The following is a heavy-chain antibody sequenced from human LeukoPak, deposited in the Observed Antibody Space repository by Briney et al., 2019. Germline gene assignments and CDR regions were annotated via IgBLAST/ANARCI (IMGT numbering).Heavy chain of an antibody. D-gene: IGHD6-13*01. CDR3: AKGMENGGSSWSLYYYYGMDV. CDR2: ISWNSGSI. V-gene: IGHV3-9*01. CDR1: GFTFNDYA. Sequence: QPGGSLRLSCAASGFTFNDYAMHWVRQAPGKGLEWVSGISWNSGSIGYVDSVKGRFTISRDNAKNSLYLRMNSLRAEDTALYYCAKGMENGGSSWSLYYYYGMDVWGQGTTVTVSS. J-gene: IGHJ6*02.